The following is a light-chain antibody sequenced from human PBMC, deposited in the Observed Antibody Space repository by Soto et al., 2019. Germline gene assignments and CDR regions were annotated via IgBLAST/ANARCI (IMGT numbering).Light chain of an antibody. Sequence: DIQMTQSPSSLSASVGDRVTITCRASQRITTFLNWYQQKPGKAPKLLIYAASSLQSGVPSRFSGSGSGTHFTLTISSLQPEDFATYFCHQSYSTDTFGRGTK. CDR2: AAS. V-gene: IGKV1-39*01. J-gene: IGKJ2*01. CDR1: QRITTF. CDR3: HQSYSTDT.